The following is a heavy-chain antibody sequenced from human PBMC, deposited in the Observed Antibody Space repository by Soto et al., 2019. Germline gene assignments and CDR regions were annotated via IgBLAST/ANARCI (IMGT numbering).Heavy chain of an antibody. V-gene: IGHV3-48*03. CDR2: ISSSGSTK. Sequence: EVQLVESGGGLVQPGGSLRLSCAASGFTFSSYDMNWVRQAPGKGLEWISYISSSGSTKHYADSVKGRFTISRDNTKNSVFLQMNSLRAEDTAVYYCARDREVGANIPFDYWGQGTLFTVSS. CDR1: GFTFSSYD. D-gene: IGHD1-26*01. J-gene: IGHJ4*02. CDR3: ARDREVGANIPFDY.